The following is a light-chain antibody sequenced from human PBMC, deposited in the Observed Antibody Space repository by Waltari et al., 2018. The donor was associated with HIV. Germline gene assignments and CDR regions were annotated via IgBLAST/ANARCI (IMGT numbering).Light chain of an antibody. CDR3: SSYTSSITPYV. V-gene: IGLV2-14*01. Sequence: QSALTQPASVSGSPGQSITISCSGTSSDVGGYNYVSWYQQHPGKAPKLMIYEVTTRPSGISNRFSGSKSGNTASLTISGLQGEDEADYYCSSYTSSITPYVFGTGTKVTVL. CDR2: EVT. J-gene: IGLJ1*01. CDR1: SSDVGGYNY.